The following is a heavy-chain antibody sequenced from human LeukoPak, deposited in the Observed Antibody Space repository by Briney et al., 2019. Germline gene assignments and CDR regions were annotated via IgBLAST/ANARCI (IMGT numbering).Heavy chain of an antibody. J-gene: IGHJ4*02. V-gene: IGHV4-39*01. Sequence: SETLSLTCTVSGGSISSSSYYWGWIRQPPGKGLEWIGSIYYSGSTYYNPSLKSRVTISIDTSKNQFSLKLSSVTAADTAVYYCARQVADYGGNSDFDYWGQGTLVTVSS. CDR1: GGSISSSSYY. D-gene: IGHD4-23*01. CDR2: IYYSGST. CDR3: ARQVADYGGNSDFDY.